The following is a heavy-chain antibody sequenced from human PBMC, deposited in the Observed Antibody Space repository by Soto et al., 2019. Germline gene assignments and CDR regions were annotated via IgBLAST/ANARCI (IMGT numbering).Heavy chain of an antibody. CDR3: ARDQSGAADI. CDR2: IIHSEST. D-gene: IGHD7-27*01. Sequence: SETLSLTCAVYGGSFSAYYWSWVRQPPGKGLEWIGEIIHSESTKYNPSLKSRVTISVDTSKNQFSLNLKFVTAADTAVYFCARDQSGAADIWGQGTMVTVSS. V-gene: IGHV4-34*12. CDR1: GGSFSAYY. J-gene: IGHJ3*02.